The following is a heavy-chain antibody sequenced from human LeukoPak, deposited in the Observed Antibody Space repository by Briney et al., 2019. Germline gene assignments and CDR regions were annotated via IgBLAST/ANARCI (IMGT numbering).Heavy chain of an antibody. V-gene: IGHV1-2*02. CDR2: MNPNTGGT. CDR3: ARGAGSSWFDY. Sequence: ASVKVSCKASGYSFNVNYMHWVRQAPGQGLEWMGWMNPNTGGTSFAQKFQGRVTMTRDTSISTAYMELSRLTSDDTAVYHCARGAGSSWFDYWGQGTLVTVSS. D-gene: IGHD6-13*01. CDR1: GYSFNVNY. J-gene: IGHJ4*02.